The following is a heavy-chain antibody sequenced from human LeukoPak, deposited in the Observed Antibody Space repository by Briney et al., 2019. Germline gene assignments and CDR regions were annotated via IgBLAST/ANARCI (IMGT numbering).Heavy chain of an antibody. V-gene: IGHV4-59*01. CDR1: GGSISSYY. J-gene: IGHJ6*03. CDR3: ARALYSSSGVYYYYMDV. D-gene: IGHD6-13*01. Sequence: SETLSLTCTVSGGSISSYYWSWIRQPPGKGLEWSGYIYYSGSTNYNPSLKSRVTISVHTSKNQFSLKLTSVTAADTAVYYCARALYSSSGVYYYYMDVWGKGTTVTVSS. CDR2: IYYSGST.